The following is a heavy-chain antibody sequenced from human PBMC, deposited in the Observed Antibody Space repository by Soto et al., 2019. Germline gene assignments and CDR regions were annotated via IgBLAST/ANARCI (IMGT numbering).Heavy chain of an antibody. Sequence: VQLVESGGGVVQPGRSLRLSCAASGFTFSSYAMHWVRQAPGKGLEWVAVISYDGSNKYYADSVKGRFTISRDNSKNTLYLQMNSLRAEDTAVYYCARVKSRGVVRGVIHYGMDVWGQGTTVTVSS. V-gene: IGHV3-30-3*01. D-gene: IGHD3-10*01. J-gene: IGHJ6*02. CDR1: GFTFSSYA. CDR2: ISYDGSNK. CDR3: ARVKSRGVVRGVIHYGMDV.